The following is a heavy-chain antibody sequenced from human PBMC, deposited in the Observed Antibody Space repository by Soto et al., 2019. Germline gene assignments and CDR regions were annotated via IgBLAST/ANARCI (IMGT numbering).Heavy chain of an antibody. J-gene: IGHJ4*02. CDR3: ARSPDYDWSSFDY. Sequence: QVQLKQWGAGLLKPSETLSLKCAVYGESFSGFYWSWLRQSPGGGLEWIGEVNHNSGSTTYNPSLKSRLTISLDMSKNQFSLNLNSVTAADTAVYYCARSPDYDWSSFDYWGQGTLVTVSS. CDR2: VNHNSGST. V-gene: IGHV4-34*01. D-gene: IGHD3-9*01. CDR1: GESFSGFY.